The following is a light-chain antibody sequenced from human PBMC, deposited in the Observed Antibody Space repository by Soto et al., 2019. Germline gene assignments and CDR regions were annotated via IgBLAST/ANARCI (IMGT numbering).Light chain of an antibody. J-gene: IGKJ2*01. V-gene: IGKV1-39*01. CDR2: AAS. CDR1: QSISSY. CDR3: QQSYSTHT. Sequence: DIQMTQSPSSLSASVGDRVTITCRASQSISSYLNWYQQKPRKAPKLLIYAASILQSGVPSRFSGSGSGSDFTLTISSLQPEDFATYYCQQSYSTHTFGQGTKLEIK.